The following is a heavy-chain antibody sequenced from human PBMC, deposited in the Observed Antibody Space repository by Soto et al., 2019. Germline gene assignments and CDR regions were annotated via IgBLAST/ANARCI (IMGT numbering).Heavy chain of an antibody. CDR1: GFTFSSYG. D-gene: IGHD4-4*01. Sequence: QVQLVESGGGVVQPGRSLRLSCAASGFTFSSYGMHWVRQAPGKGLAWMALILHDGSAEYYADSVKGRFTISRDNSNNTLYLQMNSLTAEDTAVYYCARSRDGYSFYFYYGMDGWGQGTTVTVSS. J-gene: IGHJ6*02. CDR3: ARSRDGYSFYFYYGMDG. CDR2: ILHDGSAE. V-gene: IGHV3-33*05.